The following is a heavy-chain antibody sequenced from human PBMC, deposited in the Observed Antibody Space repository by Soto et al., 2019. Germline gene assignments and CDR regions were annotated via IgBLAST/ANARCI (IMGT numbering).Heavy chain of an antibody. CDR3: AKHYGDYLGFDY. J-gene: IGHJ4*02. V-gene: IGHV3-23*01. CDR1: GFTFSSYA. D-gene: IGHD4-17*01. CDR2: ISGSVGST. Sequence: EVQLLESGGGLVQPGGSLRPSCAASGFTFSSYAMSWVRQAPGKGLEWVSAISGSVGSTYCADSVKGRFTISRDISKNTLYLQMNSLRAEDTAVYYCAKHYGDYLGFDYWGQGTLVTVSS.